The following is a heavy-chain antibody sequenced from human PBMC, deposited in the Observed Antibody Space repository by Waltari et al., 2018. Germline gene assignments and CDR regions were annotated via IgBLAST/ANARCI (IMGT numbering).Heavy chain of an antibody. CDR1: GYNFTNYD. V-gene: IGHV1-8*01. CDR2: MNPESGNT. Sequence: QVQLVQSGAEVKKPGASVKVSCKASGYNFTNYDISWVRQAAGQGLEWMGWMNPESGNTGYAQRIQGRVTMTRNTSISTAYMELSSLRSEDTAVYYCARTYYDFWSVWGQGTLVTVSS. CDR3: ARTYYDFWSV. D-gene: IGHD3-3*01. J-gene: IGHJ4*02.